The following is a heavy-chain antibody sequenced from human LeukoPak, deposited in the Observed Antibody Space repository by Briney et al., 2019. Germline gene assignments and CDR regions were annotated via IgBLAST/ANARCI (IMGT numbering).Heavy chain of an antibody. Sequence: PSETLSLTCTVSGGSIGSGTHYWGWVRQPPGKGLEWIGSVFYRGTTFYSPSLKSRVTVSIDTSKNQFSLKLNSVTAADTAVYYCARHDHDLLTGYTINWFDPWGQGTLVTVSS. D-gene: IGHD3-9*01. V-gene: IGHV4-39*01. CDR2: VFYRGTT. CDR1: GGSIGSGTHY. J-gene: IGHJ5*02. CDR3: ARHDHDLLTGYTINWFDP.